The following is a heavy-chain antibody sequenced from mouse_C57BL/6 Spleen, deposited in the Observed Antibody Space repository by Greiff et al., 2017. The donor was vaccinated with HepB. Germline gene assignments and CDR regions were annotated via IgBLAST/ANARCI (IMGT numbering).Heavy chain of an antibody. J-gene: IGHJ3*01. V-gene: IGHV1-64*01. D-gene: IGHD3-1*01. CDR3: AREGLISGGFAY. CDR1: GYTFTSYW. CDR2: IHPNSGST. Sequence: QVQLQQPGAELVKPGASVKLSCKASGYTFTSYWMHWVKQRPGQGLEWIGMIHPNSGSTNYNEKFKSKATLTVDKSSSTAYMQLSSLTSEDSAVYYCAREGLISGGFAYWGQGTLVTVSA.